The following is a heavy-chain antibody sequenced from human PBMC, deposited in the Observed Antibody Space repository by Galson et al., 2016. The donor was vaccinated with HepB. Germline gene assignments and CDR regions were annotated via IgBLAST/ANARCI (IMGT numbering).Heavy chain of an antibody. CDR1: GFTFNAHW. Sequence: SLRLSCAASGFTFNAHWMNWVRQAPGKGLEWVANIRGDGIVSYYAESVRGRFTISRDNAKNSLYLQMNGLRVDETAVYYCSREMTESYFDWGKGTLVTVSS. D-gene: IGHD3-10*01. V-gene: IGHV3-7*01. J-gene: IGHJ4*02. CDR2: IRGDGIVS. CDR3: SREMTESYFD.